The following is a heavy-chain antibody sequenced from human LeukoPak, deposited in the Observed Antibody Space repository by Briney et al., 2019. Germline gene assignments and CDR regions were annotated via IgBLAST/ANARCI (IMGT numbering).Heavy chain of an antibody. CDR1: GFTFSSYG. CDR2: ISYDGSNK. J-gene: IGHJ4*02. V-gene: IGHV3-30*18. Sequence: GRSLRLSCAASGFTFSSYGIHWVRQAPGKGLEWLAVISYDGSNKYYADSVKGRFTISRDNSKNTLYLQMNSLRAEDTAVYYCAKDLYYYDSSGLDYWGQGTLVTVSS. CDR3: AKDLYYYDSSGLDY. D-gene: IGHD3-22*01.